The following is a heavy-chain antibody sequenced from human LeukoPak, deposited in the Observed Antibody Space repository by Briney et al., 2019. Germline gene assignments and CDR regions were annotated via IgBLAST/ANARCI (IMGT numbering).Heavy chain of an antibody. Sequence: SVKVSCKASGGTFSSYAISWVRQAPGQGLEWMGRIIPILGIANYAQKFQGRVTITADKSTSTAYMELSSLRSEDTAVCYCASLIAAAVPNFDYWGQGTLVTVSS. V-gene: IGHV1-69*04. J-gene: IGHJ4*02. D-gene: IGHD6-13*01. CDR1: GGTFSSYA. CDR2: IIPILGIA. CDR3: ASLIAAAVPNFDY.